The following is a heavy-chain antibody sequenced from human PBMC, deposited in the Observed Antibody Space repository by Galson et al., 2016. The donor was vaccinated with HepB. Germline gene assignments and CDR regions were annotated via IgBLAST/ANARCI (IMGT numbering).Heavy chain of an antibody. J-gene: IGHJ4*02. CDR1: GFSFSTCA. Sequence: SLRLSCAASGFSFSTCAMTWVRQAPGKGLEWVAAISGSGAATYYADSVQGRFSISRDNAKNTLELQMNSLRVEDTAVYFCAKDLKDGTYYLDYWGQGTLVTVTA. D-gene: IGHD5-24*01. CDR2: ISGSGAAT. CDR3: AKDLKDGTYYLDY. V-gene: IGHV3-23*01.